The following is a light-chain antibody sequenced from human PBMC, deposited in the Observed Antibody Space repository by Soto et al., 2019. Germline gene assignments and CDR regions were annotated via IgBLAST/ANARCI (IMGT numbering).Light chain of an antibody. V-gene: IGLV2-8*01. CDR1: SSDVGHYNY. Sequence: QSALTQPPSASGSPGQSVTISCTGTSSDVGHYNYVSWYQQHPGKAPKLMIYEVSKRPSGVPARFSGSKSANTASLTVSGLQAEDEADYYCSSYAGGNRVFGTGTKLTVL. CDR2: EVS. CDR3: SSYAGGNRV. J-gene: IGLJ1*01.